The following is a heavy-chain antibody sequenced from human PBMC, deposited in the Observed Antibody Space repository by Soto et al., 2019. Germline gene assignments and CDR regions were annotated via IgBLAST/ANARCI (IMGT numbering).Heavy chain of an antibody. V-gene: IGHV3-7*01. D-gene: IGHD6-19*01. CDR1: GFTFSYYW. J-gene: IGHJ1*01. Sequence: EVHLVESGGGLVQPGGSLRLSCAASGFTFSYYWMTWVRQAPGKGLEWVANIKQDGSEKYYVDSVKGRFSISRDNAKNSLFLELNSLRAEDTAVYYCARPGYSSGWYQAEYVQHWGQGAQVTVSS. CDR2: IKQDGSEK. CDR3: ARPGYSSGWYQAEYVQH.